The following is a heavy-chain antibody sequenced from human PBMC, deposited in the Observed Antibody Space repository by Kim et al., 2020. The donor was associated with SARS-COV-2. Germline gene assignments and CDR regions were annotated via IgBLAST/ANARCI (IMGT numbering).Heavy chain of an antibody. V-gene: IGHV3-13*04. CDR3: ARAKLGYCSSTSCYHYYYYYGMDV. CDR2: IGTAGDT. J-gene: IGHJ6*02. Sequence: GGSLRLSCAASGFTFSSYDMHWVRQATGKGLEWVSAIGTAGDTYYPGSVKGRFTISRENAKNSLYLQMNSLRAGDTAVYYCARAKLGYCSSTSCYHYYYYYGMDVWGQGTTVTVSS. CDR1: GFTFSSYD. D-gene: IGHD2-2*01.